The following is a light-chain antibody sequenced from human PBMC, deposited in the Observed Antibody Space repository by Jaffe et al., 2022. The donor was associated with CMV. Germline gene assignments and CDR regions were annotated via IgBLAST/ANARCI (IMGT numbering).Light chain of an antibody. CDR2: DNV. CDR3: AAWDDSLNSNWV. V-gene: IGLV1-44*01. Sequence: QSVLTQPPSASGTPGQRVTISCSGSSSNIGSNTVSWFQQLPGAAPKLLIYDNVQRPSGVPDRFSGSKSGTSASLAISGLQSEDEADYYCAAWDDSLNSNWVFGGGTKLTVL. J-gene: IGLJ3*02. CDR1: SSNIGSNT.